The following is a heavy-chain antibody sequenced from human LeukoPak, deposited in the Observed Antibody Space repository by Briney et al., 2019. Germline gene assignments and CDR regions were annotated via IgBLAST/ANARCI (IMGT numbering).Heavy chain of an antibody. Sequence: GGFLRLSCAASGFRFSNYAMNWVRQAPGKGLEWVSLIIGSSGSTFYADSVKGRFTVSRDNSKNTLYLQMNSLRAEDTAVYYCAKHSGGGFFDYWGQGTLVTVSS. D-gene: IGHD3-16*01. CDR1: GFRFSNYA. CDR2: IIGSSGST. CDR3: AKHSGGGFFDY. J-gene: IGHJ4*02. V-gene: IGHV3-23*01.